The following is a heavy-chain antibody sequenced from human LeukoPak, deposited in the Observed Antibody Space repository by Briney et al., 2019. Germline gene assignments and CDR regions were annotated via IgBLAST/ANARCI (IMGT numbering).Heavy chain of an antibody. CDR3: ARRSYYHSGSLPPCDP. Sequence: SETMSLTCAVYGGSFRGYYWSWIRQPPGKVPEWNGEISHSGSTNYNASLKTRVTIPADTPKNQFSLNLTSVTAADTAVYYSARRSYYHSGSLPPCDPSGQGTLVTVSS. CDR2: ISHSGST. CDR1: GGSFRGYY. J-gene: IGHJ5*02. D-gene: IGHD3-10*01. V-gene: IGHV4-34*01.